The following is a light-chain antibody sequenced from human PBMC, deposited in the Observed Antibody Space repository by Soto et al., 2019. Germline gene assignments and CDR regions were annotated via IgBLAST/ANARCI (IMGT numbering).Light chain of an antibody. V-gene: IGKV1-5*03. J-gene: IGKJ1*01. CDR2: EGS. CDR3: QQYGTYPRT. Sequence: DIQMTQSPAALSSSVGDRATITCRASQSVSNWLAWYRQKPGEAPKLLLYEGSTIESGVPSRFSGSGSGTEFTLTISSLQPDDFATFYCQQYGTYPRTFGQGTKVEIK. CDR1: QSVSNW.